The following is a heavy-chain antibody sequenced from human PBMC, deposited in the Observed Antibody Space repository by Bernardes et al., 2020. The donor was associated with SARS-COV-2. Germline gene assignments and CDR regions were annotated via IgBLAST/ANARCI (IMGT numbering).Heavy chain of an antibody. CDR1: GITFTSSA. CDR3: AAGPNWFDH. Sequence: SVKVSCKASGITFTSSAVPWVRQARGQRLEWIGWIDVDVGGTHCAQKFQERVTITWDMSTRAGYMDLSSLRSEDTAVYYCAAGPNWFDHWGQGTLVTVSS. J-gene: IGHJ5*02. CDR2: IDVDVGGT. V-gene: IGHV1-58*01.